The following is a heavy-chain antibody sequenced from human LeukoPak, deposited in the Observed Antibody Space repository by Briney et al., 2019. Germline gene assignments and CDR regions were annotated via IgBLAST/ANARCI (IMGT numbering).Heavy chain of an antibody. CDR1: GGSFSGYY. CDR3: ARVLPQLRYFDWLFRGAFDI. Sequence: SETLSLTCAVYGGSFSGYYWSWIRQPPGKGLEWIGEINHSGSTNYNPSLKSRVTISVDTSKNQFSLKLSSVTAADTAVYYCARVLPQLRYFDWLFRGAFDIWGQGTMVTVSS. V-gene: IGHV4-34*01. D-gene: IGHD3-9*01. CDR2: INHSGST. J-gene: IGHJ3*02.